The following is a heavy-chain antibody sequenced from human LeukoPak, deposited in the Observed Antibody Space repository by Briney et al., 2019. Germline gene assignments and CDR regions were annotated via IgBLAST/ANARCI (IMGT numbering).Heavy chain of an antibody. Sequence: SETLSLTCAVYGGSFSGYYWSWLRQPPGKGLEWIGEINHSGSTNYNPSLKSRVTISVDTSKNQFSLKLSSVTAADTAVYYCARDQVATSVFFNYWGQGTLVTVSS. CDR3: ARDQVATSVFFNY. J-gene: IGHJ4*02. V-gene: IGHV4-34*01. CDR2: INHSGST. D-gene: IGHD5-12*01. CDR1: GGSFSGYY.